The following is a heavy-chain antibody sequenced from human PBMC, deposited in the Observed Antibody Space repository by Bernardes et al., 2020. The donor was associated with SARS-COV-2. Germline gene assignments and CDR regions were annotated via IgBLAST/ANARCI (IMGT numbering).Heavy chain of an antibody. CDR2: INPNSGGT. J-gene: IGHJ4*02. D-gene: IGHD3-22*01. CDR3: ATTSHYSDSGGYYTHLRY. CDR1: GSTFAGYY. Sequence: ASVKVSCNASGSTFAGYYLHWVRHAPGQGLEWMGWINPNSGGTMYAQKFQGRVTMTGDTSISTAYMELSSLTSDDTAVYYCATTSHYSDSGGYYTHLRYWGQGTLVTVFS. V-gene: IGHV1-2*02.